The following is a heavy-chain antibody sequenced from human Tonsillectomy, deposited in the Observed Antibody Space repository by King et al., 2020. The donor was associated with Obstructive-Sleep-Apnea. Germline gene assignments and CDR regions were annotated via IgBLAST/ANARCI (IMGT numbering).Heavy chain of an antibody. CDR2: INPNSGGT. J-gene: IGHJ6*02. Sequence: QLVQSGAEVKKPGASVKVYCKAAGYTFTDYYIHWVRQAPGQGLEWMGWINPNSGGTHYAQKFQGWVTMTRDTSINTAYMELSRLKYDDTAVYYCARELSNSWYEKGMDVWGQGTTVTVSS. V-gene: IGHV1-2*04. D-gene: IGHD6-19*01. CDR3: ARELSNSWYEKGMDV. CDR1: GYTFTDYY.